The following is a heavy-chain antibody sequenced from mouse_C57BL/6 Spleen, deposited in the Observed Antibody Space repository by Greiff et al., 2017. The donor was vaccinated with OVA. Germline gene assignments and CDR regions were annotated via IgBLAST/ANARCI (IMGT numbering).Heavy chain of an antibody. Sequence: VQLQQSGPELVKPGASVKISCKASGYTFTDYYMNWVKQSHGKSLEWIGDINPNNGGTSYNQKFKGKATLTVDKSSSTAYMELRSLTSEDSAVYYCARSRITTVVVPFAYWGQGTLVTVSA. V-gene: IGHV1-26*01. CDR3: ARSRITTVVVPFAY. CDR2: INPNNGGT. CDR1: GYTFTDYY. D-gene: IGHD1-1*01. J-gene: IGHJ3*01.